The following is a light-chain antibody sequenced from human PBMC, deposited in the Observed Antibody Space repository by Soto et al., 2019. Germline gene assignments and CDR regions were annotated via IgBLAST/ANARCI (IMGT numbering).Light chain of an antibody. J-gene: IGLJ1*01. Sequence: SVLTQPPSVSGAPGQRVTISCTGSSSNTGAGYDVHWYQQLPGTAPRLLIYGNSNRPSGVPDRFSASKSGTSASLAITGLQAEDEADYYCQSYDRSLSAPYVFGTGTKLIVL. CDR3: QSYDRSLSAPYV. CDR2: GNS. CDR1: SSNTGAGYD. V-gene: IGLV1-40*01.